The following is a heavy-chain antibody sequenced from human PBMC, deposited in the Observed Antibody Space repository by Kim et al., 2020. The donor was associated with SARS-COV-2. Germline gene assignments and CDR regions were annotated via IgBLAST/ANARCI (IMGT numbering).Heavy chain of an antibody. V-gene: IGHV3-48*03. CDR3: ARDHPSEGDPLLAS. D-gene: IGHD3-16*01. J-gene: IGHJ5*01. CDR2: VGRSAART. Sequence: GGSLRLSCETSGFTFNSYAMSWVRQAPGKGQEWIAYVGRSAARTYYAASVKGRFIISRDSATNSIHLQMDSLRAEDTALYYCARDHPSEGDPLLASWGHGVLVSVTS. CDR1: GFTFNSYA.